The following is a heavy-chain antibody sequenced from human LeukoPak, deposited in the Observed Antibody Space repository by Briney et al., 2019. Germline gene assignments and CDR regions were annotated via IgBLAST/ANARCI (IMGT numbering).Heavy chain of an antibody. Sequence: GGSLRPSCAASGFTFSSYAMSWVRQAPGKGLEWVSAISGSAGSTNYADSVKGRFTISRDNSKNILYLQMNSLRAEDTAVYYCAKASDTPMVTMGVFGYWGQGTLVTVSS. CDR1: GFTFSSYA. CDR2: ISGSAGST. CDR3: AKASDTPMVTMGVFGY. V-gene: IGHV3-23*01. D-gene: IGHD5-18*01. J-gene: IGHJ4*02.